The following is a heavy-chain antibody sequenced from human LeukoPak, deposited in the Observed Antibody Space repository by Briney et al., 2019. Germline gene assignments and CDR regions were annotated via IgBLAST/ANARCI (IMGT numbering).Heavy chain of an antibody. CDR1: GFTFSSYS. V-gene: IGHV3-48*01. J-gene: IGHJ4*02. Sequence: QPGGSLRLSCAASGFTFSSYSMNWVRQAPGKGLEWVSYISSSSTIYYADSVKGRFTISRDNVKNSLYLQMNSLRAEDTAVYYCARSPRTYNWNYLHYFDYWGQGTLVTVSS. CDR2: ISSSSTI. CDR3: ARSPRTYNWNYLHYFDY. D-gene: IGHD1-7*01.